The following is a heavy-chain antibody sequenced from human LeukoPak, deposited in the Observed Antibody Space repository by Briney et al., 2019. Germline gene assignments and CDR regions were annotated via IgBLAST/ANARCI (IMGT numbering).Heavy chain of an antibody. Sequence: PGGSLRLSCAASGFTFDDYAMHWVRQAPGKGLEWVSAISGSGGSTYYADSVKGRFTISRDNSKNTLYLQMNSLRAEDTAVYYCAKELNRFYYDSSGYYPEAEYFQHWGQGTLVTVSS. CDR2: ISGSGGST. J-gene: IGHJ1*01. D-gene: IGHD3-22*01. CDR1: GFTFDDYA. V-gene: IGHV3-23*01. CDR3: AKELNRFYYDSSGYYPEAEYFQH.